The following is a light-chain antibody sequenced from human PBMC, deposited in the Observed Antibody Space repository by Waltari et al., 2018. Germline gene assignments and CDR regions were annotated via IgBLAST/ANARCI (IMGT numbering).Light chain of an antibody. CDR2: GAS. Sequence: EIVMTQSPATLSVSPGERATLSCRASQSVSSKLAWYQQKPGQAPRLLIYGASTRATGIPARFSGSGSGTEFTLTISSLQSEDFAVHYCHQYNNWPRTFGQGTKVEIK. V-gene: IGKV3-15*01. J-gene: IGKJ1*01. CDR3: HQYNNWPRT. CDR1: QSVSSK.